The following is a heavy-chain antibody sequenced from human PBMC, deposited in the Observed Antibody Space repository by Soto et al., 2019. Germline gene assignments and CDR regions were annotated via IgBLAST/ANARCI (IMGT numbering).Heavy chain of an antibody. CDR3: AKGRECNSISPYDYSGMDV. Sequence: PGGSLRLSCAASRFSFSNYAMTWVRQAPGKGLEWVSVISGTGGSTSYGNPVKGRFTISRDNSKNTLYLQMNSLRAEDTAVYYCAKGRECNSISPYDYSGMDVWGQGTTVTVSS. J-gene: IGHJ6*02. V-gene: IGHV3-23*01. CDR1: RFSFSNYA. CDR2: ISGTGGST. D-gene: IGHD3-3*02.